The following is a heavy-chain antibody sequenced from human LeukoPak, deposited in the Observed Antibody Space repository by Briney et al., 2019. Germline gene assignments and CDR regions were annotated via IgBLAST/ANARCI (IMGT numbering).Heavy chain of an antibody. Sequence: PGGSLRLSCAASGFTFSSYSMNWVRQAPGKGLEWVANIKQDGSEKYYVDSVKGRFTISRDNAKNSLYLQMNSLRAEDTAVYYCARSFHGDPFDYWGQGTLVTVSS. J-gene: IGHJ4*02. CDR3: ARSFHGDPFDY. CDR1: GFTFSSYS. V-gene: IGHV3-7*03. D-gene: IGHD4-17*01. CDR2: IKQDGSEK.